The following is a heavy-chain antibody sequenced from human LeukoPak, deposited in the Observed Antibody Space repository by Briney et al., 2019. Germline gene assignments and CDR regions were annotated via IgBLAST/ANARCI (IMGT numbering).Heavy chain of an antibody. V-gene: IGHV3-43*02. D-gene: IGHD6-19*01. CDR2: ISGDADAT. J-gene: IGHJ4*02. Sequence: GGSLRLSCAASGFTFHDYAIHWVRHAPGRGLEWVSLISGDADATYYADSAEGRFTVARDNTKNSIYLQMNSLRTEDTALYFCAKRGSAWYYFDCWGQGTLVTVSS. CDR3: AKRGSAWYYFDC. CDR1: GFTFHDYA.